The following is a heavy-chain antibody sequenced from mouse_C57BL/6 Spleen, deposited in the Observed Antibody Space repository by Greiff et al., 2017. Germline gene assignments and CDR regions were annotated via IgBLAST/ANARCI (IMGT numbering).Heavy chain of an antibody. CDR3: ARGLYYGNYCYLDV. J-gene: IGHJ1*03. V-gene: IGHV1-55*01. CDR2: IYPGSGST. Sequence: QVQLQQPGAELVKPGASVQMSCKASGYTFTSYWITWVKQRPGQGLEWIGDIYPGSGSTNYNEKFKSKATLTVDTSSSTAYMQLSSLTSEDSAVYYCARGLYYGNYCYLDVWGTGTTVTVSS. CDR1: GYTFTSYW. D-gene: IGHD2-1*01.